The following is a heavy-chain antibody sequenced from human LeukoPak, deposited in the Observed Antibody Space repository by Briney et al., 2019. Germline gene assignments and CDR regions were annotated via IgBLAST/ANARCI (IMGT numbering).Heavy chain of an antibody. V-gene: IGHV1-18*01. CDR3: ARLGTPTYYDFWSGTTYYYYYMDV. Sequence: GASVKVSCKASGYTFTSYGISWVRQAPGQGLEWMGWISAYNGNTNYAQKFQGRVTMTRNTSISTAYMELSSLRSEDTAVYYCARLGTPTYYDFWSGTTYYYYYMDVWGKGTTVTVSS. CDR2: ISAYNGNT. D-gene: IGHD3-3*01. J-gene: IGHJ6*03. CDR1: GYTFTSYG.